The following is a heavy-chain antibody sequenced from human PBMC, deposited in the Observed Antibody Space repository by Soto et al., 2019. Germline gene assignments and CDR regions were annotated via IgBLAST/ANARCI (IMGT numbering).Heavy chain of an antibody. CDR3: AKDGQYRTDGFDV. J-gene: IGHJ3*01. Sequence: EAQLLESGGDWAQPGGSLRLSCAASGFTFSSHGISWVRQAPGKGLEWIAGLSRGGGTTYYADSVKGRFTISRHNSKNTLDLIMNSLKVEDTALYYCAKDGQYRTDGFDVWGQGTMVTVSS. V-gene: IGHV3-23*01. CDR2: LSRGGGTT. CDR1: GFTFSSHG. D-gene: IGHD6-6*01.